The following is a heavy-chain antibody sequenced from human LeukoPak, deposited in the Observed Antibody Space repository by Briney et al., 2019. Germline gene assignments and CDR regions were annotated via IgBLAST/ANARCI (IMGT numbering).Heavy chain of an antibody. CDR1: GFTFSSYT. CDR3: ARDLFSGSYYYYYYYMDV. CDR2: ITSSSSYI. J-gene: IGHJ6*03. D-gene: IGHD1-26*01. Sequence: GGSLRLSCAASGFTFSSYTMNWVRQAPGKGLEWVSSITSSSSYIYYADSVKGRFTISRHNAKNSLYLQMNSLRAEDTAVYYCARDLFSGSYYYYYYYMDVWGKGTTVTVSS. V-gene: IGHV3-21*01.